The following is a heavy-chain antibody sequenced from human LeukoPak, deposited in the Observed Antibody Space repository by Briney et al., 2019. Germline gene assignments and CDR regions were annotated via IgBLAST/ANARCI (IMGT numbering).Heavy chain of an antibody. CDR3: ATNWNYRFDY. Sequence: GGSLRLSCAASGFTFSSYWMSWVRQAPGKGLEWVANIKQDGSEMHYVDSVKGRFTIPRDNAKNSLYLQMNSLRAEDTAVYYCATNWNYRFDYWGQGTLVTVSS. CDR2: IKQDGSEM. J-gene: IGHJ4*02. V-gene: IGHV3-7*01. CDR1: GFTFSSYW. D-gene: IGHD1-7*01.